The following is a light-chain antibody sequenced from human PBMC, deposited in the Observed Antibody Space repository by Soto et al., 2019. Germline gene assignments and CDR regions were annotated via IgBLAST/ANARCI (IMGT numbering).Light chain of an antibody. Sequence: QSVLTQPPSVSEAPRQRVTISCSGSSSNIGNNAVNWYQQHPGKAPKLLIYYDDLLPSGVSDRFSGSKSGTSASLAIRGLQSEDEADYYCAAWDDSLNGPVFGGGTKLTVL. V-gene: IGLV1-36*01. CDR1: SSNIGNNA. J-gene: IGLJ3*02. CDR2: YDD. CDR3: AAWDDSLNGPV.